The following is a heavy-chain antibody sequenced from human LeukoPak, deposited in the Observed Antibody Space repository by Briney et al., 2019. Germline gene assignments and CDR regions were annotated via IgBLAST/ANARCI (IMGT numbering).Heavy chain of an antibody. CDR3: AKDLMVRGPMDV. Sequence: ASVKVSCKASGYTFTCYYMHWVRQAPGQGLEWMGWINPASGGTNYAQKFQGRVTVTRDKSISTAYMELSRLTSDDTAVYYCAKDLMVRGPMDVWGKGTTVTVSS. J-gene: IGHJ6*03. CDR2: INPASGGT. CDR1: GYTFTCYY. V-gene: IGHV1-2*02. D-gene: IGHD3-10*01.